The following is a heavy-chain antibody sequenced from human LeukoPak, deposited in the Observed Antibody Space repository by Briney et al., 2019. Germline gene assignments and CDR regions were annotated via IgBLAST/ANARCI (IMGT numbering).Heavy chain of an antibody. CDR1: GGSFSGYY. Sequence: PSETLSLTCAVYGGSFSGYYWSWIRQPPGKGLEWIGEINHSGSTNYNPSLKSRVTISVDTSKNQFSLKLSSVTAADTAVYYCARAPYGGSFGYYYGMDVWGQGTTVTVSS. CDR2: INHSGST. J-gene: IGHJ6*02. CDR3: ARAPYGGSFGYYYGMDV. D-gene: IGHD4-23*01. V-gene: IGHV4-34*01.